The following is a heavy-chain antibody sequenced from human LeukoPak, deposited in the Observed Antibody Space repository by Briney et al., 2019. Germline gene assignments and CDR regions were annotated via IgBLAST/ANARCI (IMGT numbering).Heavy chain of an antibody. Sequence: GGSLRLSCAASGFTFTDYNMHWVRQAPGKGLEWLTYISYDGTKKKYADSVKGRFTISRDNSRDTLLLQMNSLRVDDTAVYYCARDDRGIAAAGFFDYWGQGTLVTVSS. CDR2: ISYDGTKK. J-gene: IGHJ4*02. CDR1: GFTFTDYN. V-gene: IGHV3-30*04. CDR3: ARDDRGIAAAGFFDY. D-gene: IGHD6-13*01.